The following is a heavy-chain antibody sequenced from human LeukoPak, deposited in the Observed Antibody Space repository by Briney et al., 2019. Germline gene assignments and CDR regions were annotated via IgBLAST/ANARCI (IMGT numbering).Heavy chain of an antibody. Sequence: SQTLSLTCAISGDSVSSNSATWHWLRQSPSRGLEWLARTYYRSKWYNDYAVSVKSRITINPDTSKNQFSLKLSSVTAADTAVYYCAGWSRTRDGYNRFDYWGQGTLVTVSS. V-gene: IGHV6-1*01. CDR3: AGWSRTRDGYNRFDY. CDR1: GDSVSSNSAT. CDR2: TYYRSKWYN. J-gene: IGHJ4*02. D-gene: IGHD5-24*01.